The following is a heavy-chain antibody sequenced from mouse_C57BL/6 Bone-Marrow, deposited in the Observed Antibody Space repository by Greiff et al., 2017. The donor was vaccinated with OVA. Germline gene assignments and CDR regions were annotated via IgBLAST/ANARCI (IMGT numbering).Heavy chain of an antibody. CDR2: IHPNSGST. CDR1: GYTFTSYW. V-gene: IGHV1-64*01. J-gene: IGHJ2*01. CDR3: ARRGYGNLYFDY. D-gene: IGHD2-10*02. Sequence: QVQLQQPGAELVKPGASVKLSCKASGYTFTSYWMHWVKQRPGQGLEWIGMIHPNSGSTNYNEKFKSKATLTVDKSSSTAYMQLSSLTSEDSAVYYCARRGYGNLYFDYWGQGTTLTVSS.